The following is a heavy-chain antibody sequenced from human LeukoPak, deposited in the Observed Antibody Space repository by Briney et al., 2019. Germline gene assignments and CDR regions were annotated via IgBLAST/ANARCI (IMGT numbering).Heavy chain of an antibody. V-gene: IGHV3-30*04. CDR3: ARAATYYDFWSGYYTNYYYYGMDV. D-gene: IGHD3-3*01. CDR2: ISYDGSNK. J-gene: IGHJ6*02. CDR1: GFTFSSYA. Sequence: GGSLRLSCAASGFTFSSYAMHWVRQAPGKGLEWVAVISYDGSNKYYADSVKGRFTISRDNSKNTLYLQMNSLRAEDTAVYYCARAATYYDFWSGYYTNYYYYGMDVWGQGTTVTVSS.